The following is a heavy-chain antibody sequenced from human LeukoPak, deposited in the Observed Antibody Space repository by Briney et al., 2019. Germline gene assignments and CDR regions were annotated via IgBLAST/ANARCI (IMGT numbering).Heavy chain of an antibody. D-gene: IGHD2-15*01. Sequence: SETLSLTCAVYGGSFSGYYWTCIRQPPGKGLEWIGEINHSGRTYYNPSLQSRVTISLDTSKNQFSLKLTSVTAADTAVYYCATEPGYCSGGSCYGGWFDPWGQGTLVTVSS. CDR1: GGSFSGYY. CDR2: INHSGRT. CDR3: ATEPGYCSGGSCYGGWFDP. J-gene: IGHJ5*02. V-gene: IGHV4-34*01.